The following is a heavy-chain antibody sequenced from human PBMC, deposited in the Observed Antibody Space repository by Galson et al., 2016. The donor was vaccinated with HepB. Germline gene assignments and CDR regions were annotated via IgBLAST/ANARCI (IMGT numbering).Heavy chain of an antibody. CDR2: LSDTGTT. D-gene: IGHD2-15*01. J-gene: IGHJ4*02. V-gene: IGHV4-39*02. CDR3: AKTLTPTNQYSFNS. Sequence: SETLSLTCTVSGASVSSSSWWGWIRQPPGKGLEWLASLSDTGTTDYNPSLRSRVTISADTSKNHFSLRLSSVTAADTAVYYCAKTLTPTNQYSFNSWGQGTLITVSS. CDR1: GASVSSSSW.